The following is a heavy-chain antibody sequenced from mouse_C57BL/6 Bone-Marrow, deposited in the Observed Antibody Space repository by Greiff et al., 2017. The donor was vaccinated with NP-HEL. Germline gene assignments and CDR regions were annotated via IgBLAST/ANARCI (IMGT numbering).Heavy chain of an antibody. J-gene: IGHJ3*01. CDR1: GFTFSSYG. D-gene: IGHD2-4*01. CDR3: ARHLIYYDYWFAY. Sequence: EVKLLESGGELVKPGGSLKLSCAASGFTFSSYGMSWVRQTPDKRLEWVATISSGGSYTYYPDSVKGRFTISRDNAKNTLYLQTSSLKSEDTAMYYCARHLIYYDYWFAYWGQGTLVTVSA. CDR2: ISSGGSYT. V-gene: IGHV5-6*01.